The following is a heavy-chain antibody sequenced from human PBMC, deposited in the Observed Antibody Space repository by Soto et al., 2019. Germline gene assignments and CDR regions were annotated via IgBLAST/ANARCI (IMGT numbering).Heavy chain of an antibody. CDR1: GASISSSSYY. CDR2: IYYSGSS. Sequence: QLQLQESGPGLVKPSESLSLTCTVSGASISSSSYYWGWIRQPPGKGLEWIGSIYYSGSSFYNPSLKSQVTILVDTSKNQFFLKLSSVTAADTAVYYCAREVSAAYDCWGQGALVTVSS. CDR3: AREVSAAYDC. J-gene: IGHJ4*02. V-gene: IGHV4-39*02. D-gene: IGHD2-2*01.